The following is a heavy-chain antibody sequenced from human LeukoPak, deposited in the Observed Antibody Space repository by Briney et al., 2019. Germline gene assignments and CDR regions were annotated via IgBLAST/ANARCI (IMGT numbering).Heavy chain of an antibody. D-gene: IGHD6-13*01. V-gene: IGHV3-66*01. CDR2: IYSGGST. Sequence: PGGSLRLSCAASGFTVSSNYMSWVRQAPGKGLEWVSVIYSGGSTYYADSVKGRFTISRDNSKNTLYLQMNSLRAEDTAVYYCARDASIAAAGYFDYWGQGTLVTVSS. CDR3: ARDASIAAAGYFDY. CDR1: GFTVSSNY. J-gene: IGHJ4*02.